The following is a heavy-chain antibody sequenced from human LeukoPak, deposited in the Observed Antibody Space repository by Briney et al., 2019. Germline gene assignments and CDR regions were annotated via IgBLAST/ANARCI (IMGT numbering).Heavy chain of an antibody. Sequence: SETLXXXCXVXGGSFSGYYWSWIRQPPGKGLEWIGEINHSGSTNYNPSLKSRVTISVETSKNQCSLKLSSVTAADTAVYYCARHGPVFMVRGVIGYFDYWGQGTLVTVSS. J-gene: IGHJ4*02. V-gene: IGHV4-34*01. D-gene: IGHD3-10*01. CDR2: INHSGST. CDR3: ARHGPVFMVRGVIGYFDY. CDR1: GGSFSGYY.